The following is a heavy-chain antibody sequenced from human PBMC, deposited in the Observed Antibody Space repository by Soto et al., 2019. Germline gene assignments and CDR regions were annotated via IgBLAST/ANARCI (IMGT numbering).Heavy chain of an antibody. J-gene: IGHJ4*02. V-gene: IGHV4-38-2*02. CDR1: GYLISSGDY. CDR2: TDCRGST. CDR3: ARDLASGYDSYYVGD. D-gene: IGHD3-22*01. Sequence: EPLSLTCSVSGYLISSGDYWVWVRQTPGKGLERLCSTDCRGSTYKNPSIKSRVCASVDLSKNQFSLNLRSVTAADRAVYFCARDLASGYDSYYVGDWGQGTLVT.